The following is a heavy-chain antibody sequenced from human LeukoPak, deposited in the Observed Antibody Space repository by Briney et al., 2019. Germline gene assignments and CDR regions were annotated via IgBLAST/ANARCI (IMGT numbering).Heavy chain of an antibody. CDR3: ARVLVTALEYHFDY. D-gene: IGHD3-3*01. Sequence: SETLSLTCTVSGGSISSYYWSWIRQPPGKGLEWIGYIYYSGSTNYNPSLKSRVTISVDTSKNQFSLKLSSVTAADTAVYYCARVLVTALEYHFDYWGQGTLVTVSS. CDR1: GGSISSYY. V-gene: IGHV4-59*01. CDR2: IYYSGST. J-gene: IGHJ4*02.